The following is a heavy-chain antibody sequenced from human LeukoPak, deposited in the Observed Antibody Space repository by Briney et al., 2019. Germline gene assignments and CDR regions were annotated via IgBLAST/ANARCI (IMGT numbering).Heavy chain of an antibody. Sequence: GSLRLSCAASGFTFRNYVMNWVRQPPGKGLEWIGSIYYSGSTYYNPSLKSRVTISVDTSKNQFSLKLSSVTAADTAVYYCASLSSGDRVIDYWGQGTLVTVSS. V-gene: IGHV4-39*07. CDR1: GFTFRNYV. CDR2: IYYSGST. J-gene: IGHJ4*02. CDR3: ASLSSGDRVIDY. D-gene: IGHD3-10*01.